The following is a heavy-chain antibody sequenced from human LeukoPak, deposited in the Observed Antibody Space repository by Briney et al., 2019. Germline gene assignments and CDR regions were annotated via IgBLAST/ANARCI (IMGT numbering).Heavy chain of an antibody. CDR3: AKDAYSYGYADY. J-gene: IGHJ4*02. V-gene: IGHV3-23*01. CDR1: GFTFSSYA. CDR2: ISGSGGST. D-gene: IGHD5-18*01. Sequence: PGGALRLSCAASGFTFSSYAMRWVRQAPGKGLEWVSAISGSGGSTYYADSVKGRFTISRDNSKNTLYLQMNSLRAEDTAVYYCAKDAYSYGYADYWGQGTLVTVSS.